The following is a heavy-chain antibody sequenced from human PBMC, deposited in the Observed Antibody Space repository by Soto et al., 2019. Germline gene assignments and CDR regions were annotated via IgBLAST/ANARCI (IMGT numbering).Heavy chain of an antibody. V-gene: IGHV3-21*01. J-gene: IGHJ3*02. Sequence: EVQLVESGGGLVKPGGSLRLSCAASGFTFSSYSMNWVRQAPGKGLEWVSSISSSSSYIYYADSVKGRFTISRDNAKNSEYLQMNSLRAEVTAVYYCARAGYRGYAAGAFDIWGQGTMVTVSS. D-gene: IGHD5-12*01. CDR2: ISSSSSYI. CDR3: ARAGYRGYAAGAFDI. CDR1: GFTFSSYS.